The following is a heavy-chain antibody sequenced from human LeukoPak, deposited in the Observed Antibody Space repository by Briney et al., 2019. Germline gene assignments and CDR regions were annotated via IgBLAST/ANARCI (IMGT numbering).Heavy chain of an antibody. CDR2: ISSSSSYI. V-gene: IGHV3-21*01. CDR3: ARDNSPKYSSGWYDYGY. Sequence: GGSLRLSCAASGFTFSSYGMNWVRQAPGKGLEWVSSISSSSSYIYYADSVKGRFTISRDNAKNSLYLQMNSLRAEDTAVYYCARDNSPKYSSGWYDYGYWGQGTLVTVSS. D-gene: IGHD6-19*01. CDR1: GFTFSSYG. J-gene: IGHJ4*02.